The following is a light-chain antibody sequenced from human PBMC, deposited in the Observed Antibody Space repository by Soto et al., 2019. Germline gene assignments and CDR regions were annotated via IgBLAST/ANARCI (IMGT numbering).Light chain of an antibody. V-gene: IGKV1-39*01. CDR1: QSISRY. Sequence: DIQMTQSPSSLSASVGDRVTITCRASQSISRYLNWYQQKPGKAPKLLIYGVSSLQTGVPSRFSGSGSGTDFTLTIRSLQPEDYATDYCQQSYSNPLFGPGNKVDVK. CDR2: GVS. CDR3: QQSYSNPL. J-gene: IGKJ3*01.